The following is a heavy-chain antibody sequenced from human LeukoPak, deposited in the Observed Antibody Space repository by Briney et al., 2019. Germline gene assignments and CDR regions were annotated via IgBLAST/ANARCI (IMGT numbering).Heavy chain of an antibody. V-gene: IGHV3-30*01. CDR2: ISFDASYQ. CDR1: GFNFRTSS. CDR3: ARDKYLD. D-gene: IGHD2-2*01. J-gene: IGHJ4*02. Sequence: PGGSLRLSCAASGFNFRTSSMHWVRQAPGEGLEWVAVISFDASYQRYADSVKGRFTISRDNSKNTVLLQMNSLRTEDTALYYCARDKYLDWGQGTLVTVSS.